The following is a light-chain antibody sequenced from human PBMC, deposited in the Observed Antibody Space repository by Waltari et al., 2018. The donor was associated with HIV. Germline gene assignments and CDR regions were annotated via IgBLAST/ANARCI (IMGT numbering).Light chain of an antibody. Sequence: DIQMIQSPSNLSASVGDAVTINCRAIHDIKTWLAWYQHKPRQSPKLLIYKASTVESGVSSRFSGGGSGTNFTLTIASLQVDDIATYYCQQYNTFSVTFVPGTTV. V-gene: IGKV1-5*03. CDR2: KAS. CDR1: HDIKTW. CDR3: QQYNTFSVT. J-gene: IGKJ3*01.